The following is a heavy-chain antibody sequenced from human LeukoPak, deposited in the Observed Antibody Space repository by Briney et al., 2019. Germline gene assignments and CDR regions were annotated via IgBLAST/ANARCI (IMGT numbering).Heavy chain of an antibody. V-gene: IGHV1-18*01. CDR3: ATVKTTVTTLTYWFDP. J-gene: IGHJ5*02. D-gene: IGHD4-17*01. CDR1: GYTFTSYG. CDR2: ISAYNGNT. Sequence: ASVKVSCKASGYTFTSYGISWVRQAPGQGLEWMGWISAYNGNTNYAQKLQGRVTMTTDTSTSTAYMELRSLRSEDTAVYYCATVKTTVTTLTYWFDPWGQGALVTVSS.